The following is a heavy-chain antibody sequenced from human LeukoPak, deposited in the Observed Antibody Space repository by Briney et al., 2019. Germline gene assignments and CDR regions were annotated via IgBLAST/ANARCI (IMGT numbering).Heavy chain of an antibody. V-gene: IGHV4-34*01. Sequence: PGGSLRLSCAASGFIFSSYGMHWVRQPPGKGLEWIGEINHSGSTNYNPSLKSRVTISVDTSKNQFSLKLSSVTAADTAVYYCARSKGVRGVEYWGQGTLVTVSS. CDR1: GFIFSSYG. CDR2: INHSGST. D-gene: IGHD3-10*01. CDR3: ARSKGVRGVEY. J-gene: IGHJ4*02.